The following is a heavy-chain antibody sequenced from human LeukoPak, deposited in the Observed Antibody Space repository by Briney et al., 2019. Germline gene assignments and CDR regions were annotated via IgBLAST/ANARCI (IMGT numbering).Heavy chain of an antibody. Sequence: PSETLSFTCTVSGGSISSYYWSWIRQPAGKGLEWIGRIYTSGSTNYNPSLKSRVTMSVDTSKNQFSLKLSSVTAADTAVYYCARNYYDISDGDQYYYYGMDVWGQGTTVTVSS. D-gene: IGHD3-9*01. CDR1: GGSISSYY. J-gene: IGHJ6*02. V-gene: IGHV4-4*07. CDR2: IYTSGST. CDR3: ARNYYDISDGDQYYYYGMDV.